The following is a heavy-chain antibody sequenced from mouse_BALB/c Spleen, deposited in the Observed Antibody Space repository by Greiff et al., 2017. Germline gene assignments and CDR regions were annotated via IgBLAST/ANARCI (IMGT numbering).Heavy chain of an antibody. J-gene: IGHJ4*01. CDR3: TRSGGNYVPYYAMDY. Sequence: QVHVKQSGAELVKPGASVKLSCKASGYTFTSYYMYWVKQRPGQGLEWIGEINPSNGGTNFNEKFKSKATLTVDKSSSTAYMQLSSLTSEDSAVYYCTRSGGNYVPYYAMDYWGQGTSVTVSS. CDR1: GYTFTSYY. D-gene: IGHD2-1*01. V-gene: IGHV1S81*02. CDR2: INPSNGGT.